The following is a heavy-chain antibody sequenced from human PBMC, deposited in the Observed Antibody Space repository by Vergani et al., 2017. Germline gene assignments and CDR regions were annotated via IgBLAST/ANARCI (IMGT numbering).Heavy chain of an antibody. CDR1: GFTFNHYA. D-gene: IGHD2-21*02. CDR2: ISGSGGST. J-gene: IGHJ4*02. V-gene: IGHV3-23*01. Sequence: EVQLLESGGDLVQPGGSLRLSCAASGFTFNHYAMNWVRQAPGKGLEWVSGISGSGGSTYYAGSVKGRFTISRDSSKDILYLQMDSLRSEDTALYYCANYLRDSTDGLPDSWGPGTLVIVSS. CDR3: ANYLRDSTDGLPDS.